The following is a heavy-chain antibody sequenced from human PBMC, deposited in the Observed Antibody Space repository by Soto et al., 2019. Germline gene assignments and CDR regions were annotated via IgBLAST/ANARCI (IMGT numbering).Heavy chain of an antibody. CDR3: ETQDFRGTTGTT. CDR2: ISGNSRST. CDR1: GFTFSSSA. Sequence: EVQVLESGGGLVQPGGSLRLSCAASGFTFSSSAMGWVRQGPGKGLEWVSLISGNSRSTYYVDSVKGRFAISRDNSKNTLYLQLTILRAEDTAIYYCETQDFRGTTGTTWGQGTLVTVSS. D-gene: IGHD1-1*01. V-gene: IGHV3-23*01. J-gene: IGHJ4*02.